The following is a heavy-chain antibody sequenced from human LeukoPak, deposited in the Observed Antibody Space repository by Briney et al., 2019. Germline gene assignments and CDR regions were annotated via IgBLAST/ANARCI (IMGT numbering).Heavy chain of an antibody. CDR1: GFTFSTYS. J-gene: IGHJ4*02. CDR3: AKRTVYYDILTGHPDY. V-gene: IGHV3-23*01. Sequence: GGSLRLSCAASGFTFSTYSMNWVRQAPGKGLEWVSAISGSGGSTYYADSVKGRFTISRDNSKNTLYLQMNSLRAEDTAVYYCAKRTVYYDILTGHPDYWGQGTLVTVSS. D-gene: IGHD3-9*01. CDR2: ISGSGGST.